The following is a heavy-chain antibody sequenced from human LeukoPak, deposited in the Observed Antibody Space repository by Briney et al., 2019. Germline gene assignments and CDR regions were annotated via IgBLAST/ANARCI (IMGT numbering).Heavy chain of an antibody. CDR1: GFTFNIYS. Sequence: PGGSLRLSCAASGFTFNIYSMHWVRQAPGKGLEWVAVIWYDGSNTYYVDSVKGRFTISRDNSKNTLYLQMNSLRVEDTAVYYCGRDSRSILIDVWGQGTPVTISS. V-gene: IGHV3-33*08. D-gene: IGHD3-3*01. CDR2: IWYDGSNT. J-gene: IGHJ4*02. CDR3: GRDSRSILIDV.